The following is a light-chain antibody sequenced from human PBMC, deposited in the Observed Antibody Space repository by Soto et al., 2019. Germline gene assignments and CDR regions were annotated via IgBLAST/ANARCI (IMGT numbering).Light chain of an antibody. V-gene: IGKV1-39*01. CDR2: AAS. Sequence: DIQMTQSPSSLSASVGDRVTITCRASQSISISLNWYQHKPGKAPKLLIYAASSLQSGVPSRFSGSGSGTDFTLTITSLQPEDFASYYCQQTYSTLLTFGGGTRVEI. CDR3: QQTYSTLLT. J-gene: IGKJ4*01. CDR1: QSISIS.